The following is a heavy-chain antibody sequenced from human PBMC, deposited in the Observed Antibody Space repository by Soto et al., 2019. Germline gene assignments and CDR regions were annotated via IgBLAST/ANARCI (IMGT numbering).Heavy chain of an antibody. CDR3: VQGYGGLDG. Sequence: CGSMELSCAACGVRLSSPGVHLVRQAPGKGLVWVSRIDTDGSRTNYADSVKGRFTMSRDNAKNTAFLQMNSLRAEDTAVYYCVQGYGGLDGWGQGTLVTVSS. CDR1: GVRLSSPG. CDR2: IDTDGSRT. D-gene: IGHD5-18*01. J-gene: IGHJ4*02. V-gene: IGHV3-74*01.